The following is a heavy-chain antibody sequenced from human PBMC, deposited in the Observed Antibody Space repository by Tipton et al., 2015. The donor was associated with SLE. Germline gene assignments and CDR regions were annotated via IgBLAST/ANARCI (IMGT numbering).Heavy chain of an antibody. CDR2: LFYSGTT. Sequence: GLVKHSETLSLTCTVSGGSITRGGSYYWGWIRQPPGKGLEWIGSLFYSGTTSYNPSLTSRVTISLDTSRNDFSLKLRSVTAADTAVYYCARHRGYFTVSDYIDYWGQGTLVTVSS. D-gene: IGHD2-8*01. CDR1: GGSITRGGSYY. CDR3: ARHRGYFTVSDYIDY. V-gene: IGHV4-39*07. J-gene: IGHJ4*02.